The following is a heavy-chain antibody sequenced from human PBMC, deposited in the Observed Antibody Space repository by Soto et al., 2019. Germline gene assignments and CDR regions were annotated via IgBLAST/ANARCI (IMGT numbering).Heavy chain of an antibody. CDR1: GGSISSGGYS. V-gene: IGHV4-30-2*01. CDR3: ARARYYDFWSGYLGYYYGMDV. CDR2: IYHSGST. D-gene: IGHD3-3*01. J-gene: IGHJ6*02. Sequence: SETLSLTCAVSGGSISSGGYSWSWIRQPPGKGLEWIGYIYHSGSTYYNPSLKSRVTISVDRSKNQFSLKLSSVTAADTAVYYCARARYYDFWSGYLGYYYGMDVWGQGTTVTVSS.